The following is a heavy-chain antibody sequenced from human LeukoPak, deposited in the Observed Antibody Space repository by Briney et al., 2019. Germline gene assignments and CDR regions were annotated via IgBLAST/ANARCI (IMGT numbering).Heavy chain of an antibody. V-gene: IGHV3-9*01. Sequence: PGGSLRLSCAASGFTFDDYAMHWVRQAPGKGLEWVSGISWNSGSIGYTDSVKGRFTISRDNAKNSLYLQMNSLRAEDTALYYCAKSYSSGWYDWFDPWGQGTLVTVSS. J-gene: IGHJ5*02. CDR2: ISWNSGSI. CDR3: AKSYSSGWYDWFDP. D-gene: IGHD6-19*01. CDR1: GFTFDDYA.